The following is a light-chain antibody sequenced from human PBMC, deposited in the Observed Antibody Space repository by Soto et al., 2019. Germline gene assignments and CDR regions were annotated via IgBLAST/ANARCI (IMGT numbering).Light chain of an antibody. CDR3: GTWDSSLSAGVV. Sequence: QSVLTQPPSVSAAPGQKVTISCSGSSSNIGKNYVSWYQQLPGTAPKLLIYDNNKRPSGIPDRFSGSKSGTSATLGITGLQTGDEADYYCGTWDSSLSAGVVFGGWTKLTVL. CDR1: SSNIGKNY. J-gene: IGLJ2*01. V-gene: IGLV1-51*01. CDR2: DNN.